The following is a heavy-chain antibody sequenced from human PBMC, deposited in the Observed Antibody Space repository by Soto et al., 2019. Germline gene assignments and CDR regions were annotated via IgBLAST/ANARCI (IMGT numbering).Heavy chain of an antibody. D-gene: IGHD3-3*01. CDR1: GDSMSPFY. CDR2: IYYSGNT. J-gene: IGHJ6*02. Sequence: QVPLQESGPGLVKPSETLSLTCTVSGDSMSPFYWNWIRQSPGKGLEWIGYIYYSGNTNYNPSLKSRVPISVDTAKNQFYLKLSSVTAADTAVYYCARGVYDYWSGYYAGSGVAVWGQGTTVTVSS. V-gene: IGHV4-59*13. CDR3: ARGVYDYWSGYYAGSGVAV.